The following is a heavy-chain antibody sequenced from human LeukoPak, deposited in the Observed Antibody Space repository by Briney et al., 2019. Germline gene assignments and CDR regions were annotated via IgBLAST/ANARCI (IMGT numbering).Heavy chain of an antibody. D-gene: IGHD3-3*01. CDR3: AGTIFGVLIYNWFDP. CDR1: GGSISRYY. J-gene: IGHJ5*02. V-gene: IGHV4-39*01. CDR2: FYYSGST. Sequence: PSETLSLTCTVSGGSISRYYWGWIRQPPGKGLEWIGSFYYSGSTYYNPSLKSRVTISVDTSKNQFSLKLRSVTAADTAVYYCAGTIFGVLIYNWFDPWGQGTLVTVSS.